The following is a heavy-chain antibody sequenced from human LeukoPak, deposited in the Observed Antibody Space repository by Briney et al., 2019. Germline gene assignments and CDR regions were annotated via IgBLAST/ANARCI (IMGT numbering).Heavy chain of an antibody. Sequence: SETLSLTCGVSGGSISSTNWWSWVRQPPGQGLEWIGEISLSGRTSYNPSLKSRVTMSLDESKNHLSLNLASVTAADTAVYYCARTDRDYWDVWGQGTTVTVSS. CDR1: GGSISSTNW. D-gene: IGHD3-10*01. V-gene: IGHV4-4*02. CDR3: ARTDRDYWDV. J-gene: IGHJ6*02. CDR2: ISLSGRT.